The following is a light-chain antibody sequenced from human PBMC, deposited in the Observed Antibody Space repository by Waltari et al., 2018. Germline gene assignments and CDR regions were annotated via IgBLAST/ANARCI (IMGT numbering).Light chain of an antibody. CDR2: DVN. CDR3: SSFTTNTTRI. J-gene: IGLJ2*01. CDR1: RSDIGAFDY. Sequence: QPALTQPASVSESHGQSLTTACTGTRSDIGAFDYVTWYQQHTSKAPKLLIYDVNTRPPGVFSRYSGSKFGNKAFLTISGLQAEDEADYYCSSFTTNTTRIFGGGTKLTVL. V-gene: IGLV2-14*03.